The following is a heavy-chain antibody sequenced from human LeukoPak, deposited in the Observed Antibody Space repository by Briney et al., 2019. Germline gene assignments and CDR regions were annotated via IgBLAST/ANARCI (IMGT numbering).Heavy chain of an antibody. CDR2: ISSSSSYI. D-gene: IGHD3-16*01. CDR1: GFTFSSYS. V-gene: IGHV3-21*01. CDR3: ARVKLSGRDGGY. J-gene: IGHJ4*02. Sequence: GGSLRLSCAASGFTFSSYSMNWVRQAPGKGLEWVSSISSSSSYIYYADSVKGRFTISRDNAKNSLYLQMNSLRAEDTAVYYCARVKLSGRDGGYWGQGTLVTVSS.